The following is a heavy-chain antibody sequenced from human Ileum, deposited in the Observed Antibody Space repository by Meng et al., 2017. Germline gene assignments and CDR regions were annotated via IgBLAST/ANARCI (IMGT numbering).Heavy chain of an antibody. CDR2: AGT. J-gene: IGHJ4*02. Sequence: VRLREPGPGLVRPSETLSLICTVSGGSVSTSDYQWGWIRQPPGKGLEWIGYAGTNYNPSLKSRVTISVDTSKRQFSLKLTSVTAADTAVYYCARDHWGSLDYWGQGILVTVSS. D-gene: IGHD7-27*01. CDR3: ARDHWGSLDY. CDR1: GGSVSTSDYQ. V-gene: IGHV4-61*08.